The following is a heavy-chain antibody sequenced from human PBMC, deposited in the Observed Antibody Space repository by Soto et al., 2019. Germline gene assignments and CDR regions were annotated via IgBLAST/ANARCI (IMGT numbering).Heavy chain of an antibody. CDR1: GYTFTGHY. CDR3: AREGHYYDSSDFDY. V-gene: IGHV1-2*04. Sequence: ASVKVSCKASGYTFTGHYMHWVRQAPGQGLEWMGWINPNSGGTNYAQKFQGWVTMTRDTSISTAYMELSRLRSDDTAVYYCAREGHYYDSSDFDYWGQGTLVTVSS. D-gene: IGHD3-22*01. CDR2: INPNSGGT. J-gene: IGHJ4*02.